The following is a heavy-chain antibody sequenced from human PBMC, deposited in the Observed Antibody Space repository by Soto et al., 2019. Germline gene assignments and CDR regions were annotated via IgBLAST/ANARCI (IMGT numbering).Heavy chain of an antibody. J-gene: IGHJ6*03. CDR3: ARDYYYYMDV. CDR1: GGSISSYY. V-gene: IGHV4-59*01. Sequence: QVQLQESGPGLVKPSETLSLTCTVSGGSISSYYWSWIRQPPGKGLEWIGYISYSGSTNYHPSLQSRVTISVDTSKNQFSLKLSSVTAADTAVYYCARDYYYYMDVWGKGTTVTVSS. CDR2: ISYSGST.